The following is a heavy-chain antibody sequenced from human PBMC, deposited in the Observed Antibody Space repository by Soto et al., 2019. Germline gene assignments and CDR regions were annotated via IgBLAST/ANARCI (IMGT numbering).Heavy chain of an antibody. CDR3: ATDLYRLIWFLDAFDI. Sequence: GGSLRLSCRTSGFRFSSYGMHCVRQAPGKGPEWVAFISGDGSNTEYVDSVGGRFTVSRDNSRNTLFLQMDSLRPDDTAVYYCATDLYRLIWFLDAFDIWGHATIVTASS. D-gene: IGHD3-10*01. CDR2: ISGDGSNT. J-gene: IGHJ3*02. CDR1: GFRFSSYG. V-gene: IGHV3-30*03.